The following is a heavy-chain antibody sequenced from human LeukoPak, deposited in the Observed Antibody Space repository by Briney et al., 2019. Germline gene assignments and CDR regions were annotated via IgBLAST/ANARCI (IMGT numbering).Heavy chain of an antibody. V-gene: IGHV3-21*01. CDR3: AREGRSGSYQFDY. CDR2: ISSSSSYI. J-gene: IGHJ4*02. Sequence: GGSLRLSCAASGFTFSSYSMNWVRQAPGKGLEWVSSISSSSSYIYYADSVKGRFTISRDNAKNSLYLQMNSLRAEDTAVYYCAREGRSGSYQFDYWGQGTLVTVSS. D-gene: IGHD1-26*01. CDR1: GFTFSSYS.